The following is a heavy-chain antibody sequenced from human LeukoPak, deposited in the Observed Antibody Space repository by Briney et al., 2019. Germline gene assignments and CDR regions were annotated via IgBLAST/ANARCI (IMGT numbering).Heavy chain of an antibody. D-gene: IGHD1-26*01. J-gene: IGHJ4*02. CDR2: INPSGGIT. V-gene: IGHV1-46*01. CDR1: GYTFSSYY. Sequence: GASVKVSCKASGYTFSSYYIHWVRQAPGQGLEWMGIINPSGGITTYAQKFEGRATMTRDTSTSTVDMKLSRLRSEDTAVYYCARYSGSYHTYFDSWGQGTLVTVSS. CDR3: ARYSGSYHTYFDS.